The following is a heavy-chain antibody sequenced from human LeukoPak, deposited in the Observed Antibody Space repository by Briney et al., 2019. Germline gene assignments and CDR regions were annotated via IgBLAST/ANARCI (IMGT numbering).Heavy chain of an antibody. V-gene: IGHV3-7*01. CDR2: IHQDGTEK. CDR1: GFIFSSYW. D-gene: IGHD2-2*01. Sequence: GGSLRLSCAASGFIFSSYWMSWVRQAPGKGLEWVANIHQDGTEKYYVDSVKGRFTISRDNAKNSLYLQMNSLRAEDTAVYYCARAGRIVPAARHYMDVWGKGTTVTVSS. CDR3: ARAGRIVPAARHYMDV. J-gene: IGHJ6*03.